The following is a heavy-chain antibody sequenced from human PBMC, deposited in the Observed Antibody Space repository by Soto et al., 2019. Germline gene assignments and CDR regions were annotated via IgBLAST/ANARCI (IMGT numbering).Heavy chain of an antibody. CDR3: ARSHPSLTTKGAFDI. D-gene: IGHD1-1*01. Sequence: QVQLQESGPGLVKPSQTLSLTCTVSGVSISSGGSCWSWIRQHPGKGLEWIGYIYYSGSTYYDPSLKSRVTISADTSKNQFSLKLSSVTAAYTALYYCARSHPSLTTKGAFDIWGQGTMVTASS. V-gene: IGHV4-31*03. CDR1: GVSISSGGSC. J-gene: IGHJ3*02. CDR2: IYYSGST.